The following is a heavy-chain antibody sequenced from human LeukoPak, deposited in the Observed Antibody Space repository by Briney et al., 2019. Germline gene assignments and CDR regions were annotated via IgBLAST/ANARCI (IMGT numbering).Heavy chain of an antibody. D-gene: IGHD6-13*01. V-gene: IGHV4-4*07. CDR2: IYTSGST. J-gene: IGHJ4*02. Sequence: SETLSLTCTVSGGSISSYYWSWIRQPAGKGLEWIGRIYTSGSTNYNPSLKSRVTMSVDTSKNQFSLKLSSVTAADTAVYYCAREGSSWHNVYFDYWGQGTLVTVSS. CDR3: AREGSSWHNVYFDY. CDR1: GGSISSYY.